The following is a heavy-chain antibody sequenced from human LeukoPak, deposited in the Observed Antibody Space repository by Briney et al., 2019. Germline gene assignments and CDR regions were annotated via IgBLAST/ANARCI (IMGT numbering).Heavy chain of an antibody. CDR2: IIPILGIA. CDR3: ASPWLRVTTRAFDI. Sequence: GASVKVSCKPPGGTFSSYTISWVRQAPGQGLEWMGRIIPILGIANYAQKFQGRVTITADKSTSTAYMELSSLRSEDTAVYYCASPWLRVTTRAFDIWGQGTMVTVSS. J-gene: IGHJ3*02. D-gene: IGHD4-11*01. V-gene: IGHV1-69*02. CDR1: GGTFSSYT.